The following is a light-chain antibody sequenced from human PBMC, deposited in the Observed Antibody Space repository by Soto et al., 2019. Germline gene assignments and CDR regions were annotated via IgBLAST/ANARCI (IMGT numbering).Light chain of an antibody. CDR2: DAS. CDR3: QQANSFPFT. CDR1: QSVSSY. J-gene: IGKJ3*01. Sequence: EIVLTQSPATLSLSPGERATLSCRASQSVSSYLAWYQQKPGQAPRLLIYDASNRQSGIPARFSGSGSGTDFTLTISSLQPEDFATYYCQQANSFPFTFGPGTRWIS. V-gene: IGKV3-11*01.